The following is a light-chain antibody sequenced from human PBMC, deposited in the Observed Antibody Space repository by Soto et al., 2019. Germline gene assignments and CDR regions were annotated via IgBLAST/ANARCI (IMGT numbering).Light chain of an antibody. CDR3: SSYTSSSTPA. J-gene: IGLJ3*02. Sequence: QSVLTQPASVSGSPGQSITISCTGTSSDVGGYNYVSWYQQHPGKAPKLMIYEVSNWPSGVSNRFSGSKSGNTASLTISGLQAEDEADYYCSSYTSSSTPAFGGGTKLTVL. CDR1: SSDVGGYNY. CDR2: EVS. V-gene: IGLV2-14*01.